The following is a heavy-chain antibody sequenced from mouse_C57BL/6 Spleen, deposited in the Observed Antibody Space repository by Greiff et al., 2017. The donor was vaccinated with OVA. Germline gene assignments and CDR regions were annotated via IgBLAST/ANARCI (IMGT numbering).Heavy chain of an antibody. CDR1: GFTFSDYY. CDR2: ISNGGGST. J-gene: IGHJ3*01. Sequence: DVQLVESGGGLVQPGGSLKLSCAASGFTFSDYYMYWVRQTPEKRLEWVAYISNGGGSTYYPDTVKGRFTISRDNAKNTLYLQMSRLKSEDTAMYYCARQDSNYVGGLAYWGQGTLVTVSA. CDR3: ARQDSNYVGGLAY. V-gene: IGHV5-12*01. D-gene: IGHD2-5*01.